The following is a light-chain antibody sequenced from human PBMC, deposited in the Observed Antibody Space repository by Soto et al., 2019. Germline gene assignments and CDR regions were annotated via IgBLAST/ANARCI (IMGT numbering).Light chain of an antibody. V-gene: IGLV2-14*01. J-gene: IGLJ1*01. CDR2: EVT. CDR1: RRDVGGYNY. Sequence: QSALTQPSSLSGSPGQSISISCTGTRRDVGGYNYVSWYQQYPGKSPKLLIYEVTHRPSGVSNRFSGSKSGNTASLTISGLQAEDEADYYCSSYTISNTLQFVFGTGTKVTVL. CDR3: SSYTISNTLQFV.